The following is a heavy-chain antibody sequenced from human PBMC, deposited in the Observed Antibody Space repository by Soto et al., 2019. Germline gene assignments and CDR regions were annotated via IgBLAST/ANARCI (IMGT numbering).Heavy chain of an antibody. CDR1: GGSISSSSYY. Sequence: PSETLSLTCTVSGGSISSSSYYWGWIRQPPGKGLEWIGSIYYSGSTYYNPSLKSRVTISVDTSKNQFSLKLSSVTAADTAVYYCARLDDSSGYSPDYWGQGTLVTVSS. V-gene: IGHV4-39*01. CDR3: ARLDDSSGYSPDY. J-gene: IGHJ4*02. CDR2: IYYSGST. D-gene: IGHD3-22*01.